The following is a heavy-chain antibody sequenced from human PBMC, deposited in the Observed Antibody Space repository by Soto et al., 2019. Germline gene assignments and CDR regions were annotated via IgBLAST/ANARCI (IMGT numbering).Heavy chain of an antibody. CDR3: AILRGSIFRKTLDY. V-gene: IGHV3-7*03. Sequence: GGSLRLSCGGSGFTFSDYWMSWVRQAPGKGLEWVANIKEDGSENYYGDSVKGRFTISRDNAKNSLYLQMNSLRAEDTAVYYCAILRGSIFRKTLDYWGQGTLVTVSS. CDR2: IKEDGSEN. CDR1: GFTFSDYW. D-gene: IGHD3-10*01. J-gene: IGHJ4*02.